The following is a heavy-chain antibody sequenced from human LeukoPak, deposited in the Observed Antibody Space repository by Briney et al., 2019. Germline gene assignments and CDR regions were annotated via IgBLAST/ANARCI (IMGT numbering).Heavy chain of an antibody. CDR3: ARGRRRLRLGELSLGGYYFDY. CDR1: GFTFSSYA. D-gene: IGHD3-16*02. CDR2: ISGSGGST. Sequence: PGGSLRLSCAASGFTFSSYAMSWVRQAPGKGLEWVSAISGSGGSTYYADSVKGRFTISRDNSKNTLYLQMNSLRAEDTAVYYCARGRRRLRLGELSLGGYYFDYWGQGTLVTVSS. J-gene: IGHJ4*02. V-gene: IGHV3-23*01.